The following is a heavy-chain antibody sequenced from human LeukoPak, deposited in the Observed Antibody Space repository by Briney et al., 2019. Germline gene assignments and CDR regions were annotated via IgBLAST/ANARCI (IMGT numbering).Heavy chain of an antibody. Sequence: PGGSLRLSCLASGYTFSSYSINWVRQAPGKGLEWVSAISVRSNYIYYADSVRGRFRISRDAARDSLYLQMNSLRAEDTAVYYCVRLRRNSDTSGFYYYYDFWGQGTLVTVSS. D-gene: IGHD3-22*01. V-gene: IGHV3-21*01. CDR1: GYTFSSYS. CDR2: ISVRSNYI. J-gene: IGHJ4*02. CDR3: VRLRRNSDTSGFYYYYDF.